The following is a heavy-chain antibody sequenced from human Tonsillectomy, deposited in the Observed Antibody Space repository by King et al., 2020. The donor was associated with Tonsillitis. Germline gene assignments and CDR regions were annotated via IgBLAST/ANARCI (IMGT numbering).Heavy chain of an antibody. V-gene: IGHV4-39*01. CDR2: IYYSGTT. D-gene: IGHD6-19*01. CDR1: DGSISSRIYC. Sequence: VQLQESGPGLVKPSETLSLTCLVSDGSISSRIYCWAWIRQSPGKGLEWIGSIYYSGTTYYNPSLESRLTISVDTSRHQFSLKLSSVTAEDTAVFVCAGHSSGWYALEYWGQGILVTVSS. CDR3: AGHSSGWYALEY. J-gene: IGHJ4*02.